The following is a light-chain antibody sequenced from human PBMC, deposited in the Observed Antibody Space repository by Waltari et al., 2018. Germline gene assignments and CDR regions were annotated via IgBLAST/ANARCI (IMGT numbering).Light chain of an antibody. V-gene: IGKV1-39*01. J-gene: IGKJ2*01. CDR1: QTIGSY. CDR2: AAS. Sequence: DIQMTQSPSPLSASVGDRVTITCRASQTIGSYLIWYQHKPGKAPKVLIYAASSLQSGVPSRFSGSGSGTDFTLTISSLQPEDFATYYCHQTYSSPQTFGQGTKLEIK. CDR3: HQTYSSPQT.